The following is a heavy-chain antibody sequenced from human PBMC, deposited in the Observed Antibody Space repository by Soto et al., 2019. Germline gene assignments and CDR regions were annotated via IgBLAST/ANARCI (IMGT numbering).Heavy chain of an antibody. D-gene: IGHD1-26*01. J-gene: IGHJ4*02. CDR3: ARREIQGPIDY. CDR1: GYSISSSNW. CDR2: IYYSGTT. V-gene: IGHV4-28*01. Sequence: QVQLQESGPGLVKPSDTLSLTCAVSGYSISSSNWWGWIRQPPGKGLAWIGYIYYSGTTYYNPSLKSRVTMSVDTSKNQFALKLTSVTAVDTAVYYCARREIQGPIDYWGQGTLVTVSS.